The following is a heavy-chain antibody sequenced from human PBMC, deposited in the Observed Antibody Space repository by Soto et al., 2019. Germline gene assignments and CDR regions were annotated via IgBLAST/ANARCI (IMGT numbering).Heavy chain of an antibody. D-gene: IGHD6-6*01. J-gene: IGHJ4*02. CDR1: GGSFGDYY. CDR3: ARCDGLAARFRDYFDY. CDR2: INHGGST. Sequence: PSETLSLTCAVYGGSFGDYYWSWIRQPPGKGLEWIGEINHGGSTNYNPSLKSRVTISVDTSKNQFSLKLSSVTAADTAVYYCARCDGLAARFRDYFDYWGQGILVTVSS. V-gene: IGHV4-34*01.